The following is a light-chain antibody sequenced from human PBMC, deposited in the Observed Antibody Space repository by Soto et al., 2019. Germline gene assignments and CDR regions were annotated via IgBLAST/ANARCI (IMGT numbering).Light chain of an antibody. CDR1: QSVSQNF. V-gene: IGKV3-20*01. J-gene: IGKJ4*01. CDR2: GAS. Sequence: EIGLTQSPGTLSLSPGERATLSCRASQSVSQNFLAWYQQKPGQAPRLLINGASSRATGIPDRFSGSGSGTDFSLTIDRLEPADFEVYFCQQYGSSTPTFGGGTKVAIK. CDR3: QQYGSSTPT.